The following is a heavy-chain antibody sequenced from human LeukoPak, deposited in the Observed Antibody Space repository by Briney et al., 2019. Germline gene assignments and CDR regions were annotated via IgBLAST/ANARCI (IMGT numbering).Heavy chain of an antibody. CDR2: IYYSGST. CDR1: GGSIISSSYY. D-gene: IGHD6-19*01. V-gene: IGHV4-39*01. J-gene: IGHJ5*02. Sequence: SETLSLTCTVSGGSIISSSYYWGWIRQPPGQGLERIGSIYYSGSTYYNPSLKSRVTISVDTSKNQFSLKLSSVTAADTAVYYCVREQWLVPDNWFDPWGQGTLVTVSS. CDR3: VREQWLVPDNWFDP.